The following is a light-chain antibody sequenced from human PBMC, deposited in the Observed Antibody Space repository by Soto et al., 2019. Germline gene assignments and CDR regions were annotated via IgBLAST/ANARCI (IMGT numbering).Light chain of an antibody. CDR3: HQYGSSPRT. J-gene: IGKJ5*01. Sequence: EIVLTQSPGTLSLSPGERATLSCRASQSVSSTYLAWYQHKPGQAPRLLIYGPSSRAAGIPDRFSGSGSGTDLTLTISRLEPEDFAVYYCHQYGSSPRTFGQGTRLEIK. V-gene: IGKV3-20*01. CDR1: QSVSSTY. CDR2: GPS.